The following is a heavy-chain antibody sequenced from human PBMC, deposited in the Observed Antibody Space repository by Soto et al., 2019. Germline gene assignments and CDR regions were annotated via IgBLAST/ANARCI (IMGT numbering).Heavy chain of an antibody. D-gene: IGHD2-8*02. CDR2: FSLSGTT. J-gene: IGHJ4*02. CDR1: GASIARSSY. CDR3: XRGMTPPGAPAWYYFDS. V-gene: IGHV4-4*07. Sequence: SVTLSLTCRLSGASIARSSYWSWIRHPAWKGLEWIGRFSLSGTTNYSPSLRSRVTMSADVSKNQFSLRLTSVTAADTALYYCXRGMTPPGAPAWYYFDSWGQGTLVTVSS.